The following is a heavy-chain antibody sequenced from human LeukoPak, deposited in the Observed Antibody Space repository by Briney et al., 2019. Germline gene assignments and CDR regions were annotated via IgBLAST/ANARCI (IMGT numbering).Heavy chain of an antibody. J-gene: IGHJ6*02. CDR1: GFTFSSYW. V-gene: IGHV3-53*01. Sequence: PGGSLRLSCATSGFTFSSYWMHWVRQAPGKGLEWVSVIYSGGSTYYADSVKGRFTISRDNSKNTLYLQMNSLRAEDTAVCYCARMYDSSGYYFHYYYYGMDVWGQRTTVTVSS. D-gene: IGHD3-22*01. CDR2: IYSGGST. CDR3: ARMYDSSGYYFHYYYYGMDV.